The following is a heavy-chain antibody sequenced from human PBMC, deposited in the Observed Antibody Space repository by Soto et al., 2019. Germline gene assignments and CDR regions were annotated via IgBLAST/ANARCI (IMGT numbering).Heavy chain of an antibody. Sequence: SETLSLTSTVSGGSISTTSSYWSWLRQPPGKVLEWTAYILYPGATNFRPSHTTRITISLVPSDNHFSLKLTSVTAADTAVYYCARVNRGAFDSWGQGTLVTVSS. CDR2: ILYPGAT. CDR3: ARVNRGAFDS. J-gene: IGHJ4*02. V-gene: IGHV4-61*03. CDR1: GGSISTTSSY.